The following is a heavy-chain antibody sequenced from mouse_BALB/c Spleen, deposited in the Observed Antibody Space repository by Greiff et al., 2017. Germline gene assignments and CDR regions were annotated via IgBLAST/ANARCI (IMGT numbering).Heavy chain of an antibody. CDR3: ARREGGYYVGDY. D-gene: IGHD2-3*01. V-gene: IGHV1-4*01. Sequence: QVQLKQSGAELARPGASVKMSCKASGYTFTSYTMHWVKQRPGQGLEWIGYINPSSGYTNYNQKFKDKATLTADKSSSTAYMQLSSLTSEDSAVYYCARREGGYYVGDYWGQGTSVTVSS. J-gene: IGHJ4*01. CDR1: GYTFTSYT. CDR2: INPSSGYT.